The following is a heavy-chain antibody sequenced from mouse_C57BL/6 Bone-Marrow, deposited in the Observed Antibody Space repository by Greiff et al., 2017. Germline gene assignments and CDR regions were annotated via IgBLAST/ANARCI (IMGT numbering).Heavy chain of an antibody. V-gene: IGHV6-3*01. J-gene: IGHJ4*01. CDR1: GFTFSNYW. CDR2: IRLKSDNYAT. Sequence: EVKLVESGGGLVQPGGSMKLSCVASGFTFSNYWMNWVRQSPEKGLEWVAQIRLKSDNYATHYAESVKGRFTISRDDSKSSVYLQMNNLRAEDTGIYYCTGKVYAMDYWGQGTSVTVSS. CDR3: TGKVYAMDY.